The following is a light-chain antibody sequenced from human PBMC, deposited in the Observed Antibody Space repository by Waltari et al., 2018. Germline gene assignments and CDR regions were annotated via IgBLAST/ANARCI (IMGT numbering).Light chain of an antibody. CDR3: QHYVRLPAT. Sequence: IGLTQSPGTLPLSPGERAPLSCRASQSVSRSLAWYQQKPGKAPKPLIYGASTRATGIPDRFTGSGSGTDFSLTISSLQPEDFAIYFCQHYVRLPATFGQGTKVEIK. V-gene: IGKV3-20*01. J-gene: IGKJ1*01. CDR1: QSVSRS. CDR2: GAS.